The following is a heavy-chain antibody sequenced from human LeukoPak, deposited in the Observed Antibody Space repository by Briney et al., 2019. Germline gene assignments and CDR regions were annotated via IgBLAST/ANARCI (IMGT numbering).Heavy chain of an antibody. J-gene: IGHJ4*02. CDR3: ASPTLYGDYAGKYYFDY. D-gene: IGHD4-17*01. Sequence: SVKVSCKASGGTFSSYAISWVRQAPGQGLEWMGGIIPIFGTANYAQKFQGRVTITADESTSTAYMELSSLRSEDTAVYYCASPTLYGDYAGKYYFDYWGQGTLVTVSS. CDR2: IIPIFGTA. CDR1: GGTFSSYA. V-gene: IGHV1-69*13.